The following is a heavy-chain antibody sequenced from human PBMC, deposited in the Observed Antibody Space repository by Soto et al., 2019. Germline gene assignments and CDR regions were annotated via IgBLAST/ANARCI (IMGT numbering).Heavy chain of an antibody. CDR2: INPNTGVT. Sequence: GSVKESFKASALTVYYFHWVLQAPGQGLEWMGRINPNTGVTNYAQRFQGRITMTSDTSITTAFMDLSNVDFDDTAVYYCALERQLNYPSDGFDIWGQGTLVTVSS. CDR3: ALERQLNYPSDGFDI. V-gene: IGHV1-2*02. CDR1: ALTVYY. D-gene: IGHD6-13*01. J-gene: IGHJ3*02.